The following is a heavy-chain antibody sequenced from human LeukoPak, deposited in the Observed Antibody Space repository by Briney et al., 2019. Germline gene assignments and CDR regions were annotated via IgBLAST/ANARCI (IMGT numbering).Heavy chain of an antibody. V-gene: IGHV3-23*01. Sequence: GGSLRLSCAASGFTFSSYGMSWVRQAPGKGLEWVSAISGSGGSTYYADSVKGRFTISRDNSKSTLYLQMNSLRAEDTAVYYCAKPYYYDSSGYYHPIRPSQEHYYYYYYMDVWGKGTTVTISS. CDR2: ISGSGGST. J-gene: IGHJ6*03. CDR1: GFTFSSYG. D-gene: IGHD3-22*01. CDR3: AKPYYYDSSGYYHPIRPSQEHYYYYYYMDV.